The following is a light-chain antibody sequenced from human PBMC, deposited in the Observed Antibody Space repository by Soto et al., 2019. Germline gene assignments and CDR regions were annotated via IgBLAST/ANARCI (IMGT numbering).Light chain of an antibody. CDR1: QSVSSSY. V-gene: IGKV3D-20*02. J-gene: IGKJ5*01. CDR2: GAS. CDR3: QQRHMWPIT. Sequence: EIVLTQSPGTLSLSPGERATLSCRASQSVSSSYLAWYQQKPGRAPRLLIYGASSRATGIPDRFSGSGSGTDFTLTISSLQPEDSAVYYCQQRHMWPITFGQGTRLEIK.